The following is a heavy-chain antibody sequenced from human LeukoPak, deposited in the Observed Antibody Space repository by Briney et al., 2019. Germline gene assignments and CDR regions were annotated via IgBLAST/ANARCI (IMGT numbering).Heavy chain of an antibody. J-gene: IGHJ4*02. V-gene: IGHV4-34*01. CDR2: INHSGST. D-gene: IGHD3-16*02. Sequence: PSETLSLTCAVYGGSFSGYYWSWIRQPPGKGLEWIGEINHSGSTNYNPSLKSRVTISVDTSKNQFSLKLSSVTAADTAVYYCARRVYDYVWGSYRHGYYFDYWGQGTLVTVSS. CDR1: GGSFSGYY. CDR3: ARRVYDYVWGSYRHGYYFDY.